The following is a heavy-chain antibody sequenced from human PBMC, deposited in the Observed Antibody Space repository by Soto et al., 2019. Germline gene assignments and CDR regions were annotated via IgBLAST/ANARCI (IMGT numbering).Heavy chain of an antibody. CDR1: GYTFSSYG. V-gene: IGHV1-3*01. CDR2: INAGNGNT. CDR3: ARDLGGWPDY. Sequence: ASVKVSCKTSGYTFSSYGIGRVRQAPGQRLEWMGWINAGNGNTKYSQKFQGRVTITRDTSASTAYMELSSLRSEDTAVYYCARDLGGWPDYWGQGTLVTVSS. J-gene: IGHJ4*02. D-gene: IGHD2-15*01.